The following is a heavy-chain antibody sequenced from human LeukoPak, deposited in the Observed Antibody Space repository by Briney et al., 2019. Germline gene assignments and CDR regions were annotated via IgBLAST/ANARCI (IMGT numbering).Heavy chain of an antibody. Sequence: SETLSLTCAVSGYSISSGYYWGWIRQPPGKGLEWIGSIYHSGSTYYNPSLKSRVTISVDTSKNQFSLKLSSVTAADTAVYYCATLLGIVVVPAAIGRDDAFDIWGQGTMVTVSS. CDR3: ATLLGIVVVPAAIGRDDAFDI. J-gene: IGHJ3*02. D-gene: IGHD2-2*03. CDR2: IYHSGST. CDR1: GYSISSGYY. V-gene: IGHV4-38-2*01.